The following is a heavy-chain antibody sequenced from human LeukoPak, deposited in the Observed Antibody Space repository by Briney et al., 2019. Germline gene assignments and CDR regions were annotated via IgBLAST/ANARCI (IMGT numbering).Heavy chain of an antibody. CDR2: INHSGST. CDR1: GGSFSGYY. V-gene: IGHV4-34*09. J-gene: IGHJ4*02. Sequence: SETLSLTCAVYGGSFSGYYWSWIRQPPGKGLEWIGEINHSGSTNYNPSLKSRVTISVDTSKNQFSLKLSSVTAADTAVYYCARVSIVGATPPFDYWGQGTLVTVSS. CDR3: ARVSIVGATPPFDY. D-gene: IGHD1-26*01.